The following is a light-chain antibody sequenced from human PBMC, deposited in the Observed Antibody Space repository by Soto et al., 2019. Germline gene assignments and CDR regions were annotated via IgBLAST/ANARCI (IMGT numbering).Light chain of an antibody. CDR3: CSYAGSYTLV. CDR1: SSDVGGYNY. CDR2: DVN. Sequence: QSVLTQPRPVSGSPGQSVTISCTGTSSDVGGYNYVSWYQQHPGKAPKLMIYDVNKRPSGVPDRFSGSKSGNTASLTISGLQAEDEADYYCCSYAGSYTLVFGTGTKV. J-gene: IGLJ1*01. V-gene: IGLV2-11*01.